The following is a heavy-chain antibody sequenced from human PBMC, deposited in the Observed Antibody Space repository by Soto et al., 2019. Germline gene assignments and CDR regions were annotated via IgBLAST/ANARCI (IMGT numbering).Heavy chain of an antibody. CDR3: TWDNYYDSSGYPPA. Sequence: SVKVSCKASGGTFSSYAISWVRQAPGQGLEWMGGIIPIFGTANYAQKFQGRVTITADESTSTAYMELSSLRSEDTAVYYCTWDNYYDSSGYPPAWGQGTLVTVSS. J-gene: IGHJ5*02. V-gene: IGHV1-69*13. CDR1: GGTFSSYA. D-gene: IGHD3-22*01. CDR2: IIPIFGTA.